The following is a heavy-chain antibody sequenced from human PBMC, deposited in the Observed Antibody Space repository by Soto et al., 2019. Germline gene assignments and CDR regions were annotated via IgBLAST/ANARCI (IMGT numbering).Heavy chain of an antibody. CDR1: GYTFTSYY. J-gene: IGHJ5*02. D-gene: IGHD6-13*01. Sequence: QVQLVQSGAEVKKPGASVKVSCKASGYTFTSYYMHWVRQAPGQGLEWMGIINPSGGSTSYAQKFQGRVTMPRDKSTSTVYMELSSLRSEDTAVYYCAGEVGPIAAAGTRSNWFDPWGQGTLVTVSS. CDR2: INPSGGST. V-gene: IGHV1-46*01. CDR3: AGEVGPIAAAGTRSNWFDP.